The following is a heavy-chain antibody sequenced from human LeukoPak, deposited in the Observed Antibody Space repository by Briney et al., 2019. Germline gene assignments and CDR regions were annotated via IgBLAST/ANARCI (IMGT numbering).Heavy chain of an antibody. CDR3: ARADGSTILGAFDI. V-gene: IGHV3-53*01. CDR1: GFTVSSNY. D-gene: IGHD5-24*01. J-gene: IGHJ3*02. CDR2: IYSGGST. Sequence: GGSLRLSCAASGFTVSSNYMSWVRQAPGKGLECVSVIYSGGSTYYADSVKGRFTISSDNSRNTLYLQMNSLRAEDTAVYYCARADGSTILGAFDIWGQGTMVTVSS.